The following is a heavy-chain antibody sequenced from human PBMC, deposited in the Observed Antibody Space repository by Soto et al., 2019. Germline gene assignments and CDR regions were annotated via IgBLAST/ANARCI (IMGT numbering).Heavy chain of an antibody. Sequence: GESLKISCKASGYTFSRYWIAWVRQMPGKGLEWMGIIFPRDSDTRVSPSFQGRVTISADESISTAYLQWSSLRASDTAMYYCARQTPGIDAFDIWGQGTMVTVSS. J-gene: IGHJ3*02. CDR1: GYTFSRYW. V-gene: IGHV5-51*01. CDR2: IFPRDSDT. D-gene: IGHD6-13*01. CDR3: ARQTPGIDAFDI.